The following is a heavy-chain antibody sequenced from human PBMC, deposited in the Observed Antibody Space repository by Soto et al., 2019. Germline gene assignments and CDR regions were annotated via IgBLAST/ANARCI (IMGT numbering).Heavy chain of an antibody. CDR3: AKDWAPYYIWRSYRPIYAFDI. J-gene: IGHJ3*02. D-gene: IGHD3-16*02. CDR2: ISGSGGST. V-gene: IGHV3-23*01. Sequence: EVQLLESGGGLVQPGGSLRLSCAASGFTFSSYAMSWVRQAPGKGLEWDSAISGSGGSTYYADSVKGRFTISRDSSKNTLYLQMISLIVEETAVYYCAKDWAPYYIWRSYRPIYAFDIWCQGTMVTVSS. CDR1: GFTFSSYA.